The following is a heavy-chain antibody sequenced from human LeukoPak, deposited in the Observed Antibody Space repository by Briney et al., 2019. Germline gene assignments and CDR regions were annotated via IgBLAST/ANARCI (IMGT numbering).Heavy chain of an antibody. D-gene: IGHD6-13*01. CDR2: IYYSGST. V-gene: IGHV4-30-4*08. Sequence: SETLSLTCTVSGGSISSGDYYWSWIHQPPGKGLEWIGYIYYSGSTYYNPSLKSRVTISVDTSKNQFSLKLSSVTAADTAVYYCAREIAGVAASDFDYWGQGTLVTVSS. CDR1: GGSISSGDYY. J-gene: IGHJ4*02. CDR3: AREIAGVAASDFDY.